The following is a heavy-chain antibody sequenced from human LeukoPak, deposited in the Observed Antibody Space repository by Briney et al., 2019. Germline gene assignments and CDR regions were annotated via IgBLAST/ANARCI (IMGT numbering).Heavy chain of an antibody. CDR2: IYPDDSDT. J-gene: IGHJ4*02. V-gene: IGHV5-51*01. CDR1: GYSFTSCW. D-gene: IGHD6-6*01. CDR3: ARERSSQGYFDF. Sequence: RGESLKISCKGSGYSFTSCWIGWVRQMPGKGLEWMGIIYPDDSDTRYSPSFQGQVTISADKSISTAYLQWSSLKASDTAMYYCARERSSQGYFDFWGQGTLVTVSS.